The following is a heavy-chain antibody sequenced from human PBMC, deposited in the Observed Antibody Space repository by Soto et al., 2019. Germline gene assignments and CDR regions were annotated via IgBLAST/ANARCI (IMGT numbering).Heavy chain of an antibody. CDR1: GYSFTSYW. CDR2: IYPGDSDT. V-gene: IGHV5-51*01. CDR3: ARRSIAARYYYYGMDV. Sequence: ESLKISCKGSGYSFTSYWIGWVRQMPGKGLEWMGIIYPGDSDTRYSPSFQGQVTISADKSISTAYLQWSSLKASDTAMYYCARRSIAARYYYYGMDVWGQGTTVTVSS. D-gene: IGHD6-6*01. J-gene: IGHJ6*02.